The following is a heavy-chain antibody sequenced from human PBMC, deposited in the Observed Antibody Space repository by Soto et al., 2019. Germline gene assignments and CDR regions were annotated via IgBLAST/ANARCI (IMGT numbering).Heavy chain of an antibody. V-gene: IGHV1-3*01. J-gene: IGHJ4*02. CDR1: GYSFTSYA. CDR3: AHCSSTSCYGGPYFDC. D-gene: IGHD2-2*01. Sequence: ASVKVSCKASGYSFTSYAIHWVRQAPGQRLEWMGWINPVNGNTKYSQKLQGRVTITRDTSASTAYMELSSLRSEDTAVYYCAHCSSTSCYGGPYFDCWGQGTLVTVSS. CDR2: INPVNGNT.